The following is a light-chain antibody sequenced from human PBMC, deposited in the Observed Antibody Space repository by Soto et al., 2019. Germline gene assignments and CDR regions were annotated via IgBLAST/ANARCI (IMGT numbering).Light chain of an antibody. V-gene: IGKV2-28*01. J-gene: IGKJ1*01. Sequence: DIVLTQSPLSLTVTPGEAASISCTSSESLLHRNGNTLLDWYLQKPGQSPQLLIYLVSRRASGVPDRFSGSGSGTDFTLKISRVEAEDVGVYYCMQALQTGWTFGQGTKVDIK. CDR1: ESLLHRNGNTL. CDR3: MQALQTGWT. CDR2: LVS.